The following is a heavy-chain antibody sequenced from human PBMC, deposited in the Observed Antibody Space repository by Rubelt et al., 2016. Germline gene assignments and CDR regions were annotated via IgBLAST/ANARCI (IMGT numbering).Heavy chain of an antibody. V-gene: IGHV1-24*01. J-gene: IGHJ4*02. D-gene: IGHD4-17*01. CDR1: GYTLTELS. Sequence: QVQLVQSGVEVKKPGASVKVSCKVSGYTLTELSMHWVRQAPGKGLEGMGGFDPEDGETNYAQKFQCRVTMAEDTVPDTAYMELSSLRSEDTAVYYCAIRQPDYGDLDFDYWGQGTLVTVSS. CDR2: FDPEDGET. CDR3: AIRQPDYGDLDFDY.